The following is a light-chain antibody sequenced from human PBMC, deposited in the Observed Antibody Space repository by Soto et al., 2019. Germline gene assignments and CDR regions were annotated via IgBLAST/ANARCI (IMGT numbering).Light chain of an antibody. CDR1: QSVSTS. CDR2: DAS. J-gene: IGKJ3*01. CDR3: QQRSNWPGFT. V-gene: IGKV3-11*01. Sequence: EIVLTQSPATLSLSPGERATLSCRASQSVSTSLAWYQQKPGQAPRLLIYDASKRATGSPARFSGSGSGTDFPLTISSLEPEDFAVYYCQQRSNWPGFTFGPGTNVDVK.